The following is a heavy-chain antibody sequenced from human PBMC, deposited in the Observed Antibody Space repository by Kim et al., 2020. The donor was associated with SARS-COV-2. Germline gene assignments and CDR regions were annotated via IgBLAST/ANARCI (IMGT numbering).Heavy chain of an antibody. CDR2: SNNDGSNT. J-gene: IGHJ4*02. CDR1: GFSFTNW. Sequence: GGSLRLSCAVSGFSFTNWMHWVRQAPGKGLVWVSRSNNDGSNTIYADSVKGRFTISRDNAKNTLYLQMNSLRAEDTALYYCVREYCSTTDCFPLDYWGQGTLVTVSS. D-gene: IGHD2-2*01. V-gene: IGHV3-74*01. CDR3: VREYCSTTDCFPLDY.